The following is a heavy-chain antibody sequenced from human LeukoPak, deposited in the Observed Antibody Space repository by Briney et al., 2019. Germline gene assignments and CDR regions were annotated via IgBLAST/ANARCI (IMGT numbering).Heavy chain of an antibody. D-gene: IGHD1-26*01. V-gene: IGHV4-4*07. Sequence: SETLSLTCTVSGGSISSYYWTWIRQPAGKGLEWIGRIYPSGSTNYNPSLKSRVTMSVDTSKNQFPLKLSSVTAADTAVYYCARENSGSYREFDCWGQGTLVTVSS. CDR2: IYPSGST. J-gene: IGHJ4*02. CDR1: GGSISSYY. CDR3: ARENSGSYREFDC.